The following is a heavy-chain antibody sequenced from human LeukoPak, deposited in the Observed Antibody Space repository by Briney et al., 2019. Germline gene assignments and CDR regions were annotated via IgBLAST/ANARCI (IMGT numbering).Heavy chain of an antibody. D-gene: IGHD1-1*01. CDR3: ARVGKKISYYYYMDV. J-gene: IGHJ6*03. Sequence: ASVKVSCKASGYTFTSYDINWVRQATGQGLEWMGWMNPNSGNTGYAQKFQGRVTITTDESTSTAYMELSSLRSEDTAVYYCARVGKKISYYYYMDVWGKGTTVTVSS. V-gene: IGHV1-8*03. CDR1: GYTFTSYD. CDR2: MNPNSGNT.